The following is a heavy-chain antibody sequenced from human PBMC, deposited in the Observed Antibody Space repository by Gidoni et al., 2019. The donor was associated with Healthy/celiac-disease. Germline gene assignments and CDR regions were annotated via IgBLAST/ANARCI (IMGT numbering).Heavy chain of an antibody. V-gene: IGHV4-59*08. D-gene: IGHD3-16*02. CDR1: GGSISSYY. CDR3: ARLRPFGGVIA. J-gene: IGHJ5*02. Sequence: QVQLQESGPGLVKPSATLSLTCTVSGGSISSYYWSWIRQPPGKGLEWIGYIYYSGSTNYNPSLKSRVTISVDTSKNQFSLKLSSVTAADTAVYYCARLRPFGGVIAWGQGTLVTVSS. CDR2: IYYSGST.